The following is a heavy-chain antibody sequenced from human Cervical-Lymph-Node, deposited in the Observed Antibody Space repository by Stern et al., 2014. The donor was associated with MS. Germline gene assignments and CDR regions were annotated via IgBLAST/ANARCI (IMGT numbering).Heavy chain of an antibody. CDR2: IYYSGST. CDR1: GGSISSYY. D-gene: IGHD6-19*01. V-gene: IGHV4-59*01. CDR3: ARVGGQWLSLIDP. J-gene: IGHJ5*02. Sequence: QVQLQESGPGLVKPSETLSLTCTVSGGSISSYYWSWIRQPQGKGLEWIGYIYYSGSTNYNPSLKSLVTISVDTSKNQFSLKLSSVTAADTAVYYCARVGGQWLSLIDPWGQGTLVTVSS.